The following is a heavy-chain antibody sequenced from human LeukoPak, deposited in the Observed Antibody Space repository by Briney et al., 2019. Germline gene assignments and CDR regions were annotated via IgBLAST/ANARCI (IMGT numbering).Heavy chain of an antibody. J-gene: IGHJ4*02. CDR3: AREAYYDSWSGYYTQFYYFDY. V-gene: IGHV1-18*01. Sequence: ASVKVSCKASGSTFTSYGISWVRQAPGQGLEGMGWISAYNGNTNYAQKLQGRVTMTTDTSTSTAYMELRSLRSDDTAVYYCAREAYYDSWSGYYTQFYYFDYWGQGTLVTVSS. D-gene: IGHD3-3*01. CDR2: ISAYNGNT. CDR1: GSTFTSYG.